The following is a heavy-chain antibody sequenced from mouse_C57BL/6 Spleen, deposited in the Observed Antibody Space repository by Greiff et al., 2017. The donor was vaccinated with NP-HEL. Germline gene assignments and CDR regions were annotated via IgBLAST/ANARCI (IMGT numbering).Heavy chain of an antibody. J-gene: IGHJ1*03. D-gene: IGHD2-5*01. CDR3: ARSGGAYYSNPTLYWYFDV. Sequence: QVQLQQSGPELVKPGASVKISCKASGYSFTSYYIHWVKQRPGQGLEWIGWIYPGSGNTKYNEKFKGKATLTADTSSSTAYMQLSSLTSEDSAVYYCARSGGAYYSNPTLYWYFDVWGTGTTVTVSS. CDR2: IYPGSGNT. V-gene: IGHV1-66*01. CDR1: GYSFTSYY.